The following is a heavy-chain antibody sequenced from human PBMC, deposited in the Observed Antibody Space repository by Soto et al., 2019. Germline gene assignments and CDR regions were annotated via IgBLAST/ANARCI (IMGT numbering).Heavy chain of an antibody. D-gene: IGHD2-21*02. J-gene: IGHJ4*02. Sequence: SETLSLTCSGSGGSVSSGSYYWNWIRQPPGKGLEWIGYIYYTAGTNYNPSLKSRLTISSDTSKNQFSLRLSSVTAADTAVYYCARAGTALDYWGQGTLVTVSS. CDR2: IYYTAGT. V-gene: IGHV4-61*01. CDR1: GGSVSSGSYY. CDR3: ARAGTALDY.